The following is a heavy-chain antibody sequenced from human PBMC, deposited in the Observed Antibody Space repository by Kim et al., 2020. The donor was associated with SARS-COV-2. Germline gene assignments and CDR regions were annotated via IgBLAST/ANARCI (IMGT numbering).Heavy chain of an antibody. CDR1: GYTLIELS. V-gene: IGHV1-24*01. Sequence: ASVKVSCKVSGYTLIELSMHWVRQAPGKGLEWMGGFDPEDGETIYAQKFQGRVTMTEDTSTDTAYMELSSLRSEDTAMYYCATATAVRGVITDYNYYYGMDVWSQGTTVTVSS. J-gene: IGHJ6*02. D-gene: IGHD3-10*01. CDR2: FDPEDGET. CDR3: ATATAVRGVITDYNYYYGMDV.